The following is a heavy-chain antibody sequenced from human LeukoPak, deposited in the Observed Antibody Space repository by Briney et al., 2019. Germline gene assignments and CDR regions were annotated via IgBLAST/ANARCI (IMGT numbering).Heavy chain of an antibody. V-gene: IGHV1-18*04. Sequence: KXSCXASXXXFTNYGISWVRQAPGQGLEWMMWVNVYNGKREYAQKFQGRVTLTTDTSTTTAYMELRSLRFDDTAVYYCARTGPDYYGSGSYPLHYYGMDFWGQGTTVTVAS. D-gene: IGHD3-10*01. CDR3: ARTGPDYYGSGSYPLHYYGMDF. J-gene: IGHJ6*02. CDR2: VNVYNGKR. CDR1: XXXFTNYG.